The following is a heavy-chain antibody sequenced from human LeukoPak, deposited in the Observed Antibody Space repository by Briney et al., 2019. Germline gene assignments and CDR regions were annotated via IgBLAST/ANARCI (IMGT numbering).Heavy chain of an antibody. CDR2: INTNTRNP. CDR3: ARIRAPSSFGQRESDY. V-gene: IGHV7-4-1*02. CDR1: GYIFTNNA. J-gene: IGHJ4*02. D-gene: IGHD3-3*02. Sequence: ASVKVSCKASGYIFTNNAMNWVRQAPGQGLEWMGWINTNTRNPTYAQGFTGRFVFSLDASVSTAYLQISSLKAVDTAVYYCARIRAPSSFGQRESDYWGQGTLVTVSS.